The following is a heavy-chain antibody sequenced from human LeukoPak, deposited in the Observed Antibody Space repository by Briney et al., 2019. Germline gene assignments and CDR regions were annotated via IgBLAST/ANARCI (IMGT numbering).Heavy chain of an antibody. V-gene: IGHV1-2*02. Sequence: ASVKVSCKASGYTFTGYYMHWVRQAPGQGLEWMGWFNPNSGFTKYAQKFQGRVTMTRDTSISTAYMELSRLRSDDTAIYYCAILEMTTFRRSDAFDIWGQGTMVTVSS. J-gene: IGHJ3*02. CDR3: AILEMTTFRRSDAFDI. D-gene: IGHD5-24*01. CDR2: FNPNSGFT. CDR1: GYTFTGYY.